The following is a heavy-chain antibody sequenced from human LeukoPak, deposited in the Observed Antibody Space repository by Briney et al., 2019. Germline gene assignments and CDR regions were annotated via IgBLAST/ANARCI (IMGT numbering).Heavy chain of an antibody. V-gene: IGHV1-69*13. J-gene: IGHJ4*02. CDR3: ARDRVSVTSTYYFDY. CDR2: IIPIFGTA. Sequence: ASVKVSCKASGGTFSSYAISWVRQAPGQGLEWMGGIIPIFGTANYAQKFQGRVTITADESTSTAYMELRSLRSDDTAVYYCARDRVSVTSTYYFDYWGQGTLVTVSS. D-gene: IGHD4-17*01. CDR1: GGTFSSYA.